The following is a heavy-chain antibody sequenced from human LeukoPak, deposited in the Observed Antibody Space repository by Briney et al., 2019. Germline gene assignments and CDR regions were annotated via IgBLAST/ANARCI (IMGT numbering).Heavy chain of an antibody. D-gene: IGHD2-2*01. J-gene: IGHJ4*02. Sequence: KASETLSLTCAVYGGSFSGCYWSWIRQPPGKGLEWIGEINHSGSTNYNPSLKSRVTISVDTSKNQFSLKLSSVTAADTAVYYCARGGRIRYCSSTSCLKKGDYFDYWGQGTLVTVSS. CDR2: INHSGST. V-gene: IGHV4-34*01. CDR1: GGSFSGCY. CDR3: ARGGRIRYCSSTSCLKKGDYFDY.